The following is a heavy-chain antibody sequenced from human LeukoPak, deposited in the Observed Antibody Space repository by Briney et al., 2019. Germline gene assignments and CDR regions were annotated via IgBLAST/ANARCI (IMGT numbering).Heavy chain of an antibody. D-gene: IGHD4-17*01. J-gene: IGHJ4*02. CDR1: GYSISSGHY. V-gene: IGHV4-38-2*02. CDR3: ARAGTNLGDYDY. Sequence: SETLSLTCTVSGYSISSGHYWAWIRQSPEKGLECIATMFHSGSTFYNPSLKSRVTTSVDTSKNEFSLNLSSVTAADTAVYYCARAGTNLGDYDYWGQGTLVTVSS. CDR2: MFHSGST.